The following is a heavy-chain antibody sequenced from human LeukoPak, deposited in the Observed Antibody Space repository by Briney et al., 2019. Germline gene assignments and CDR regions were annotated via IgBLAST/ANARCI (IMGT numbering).Heavy chain of an antibody. CDR3: ATGGHYDAHGFDI. D-gene: IGHD3-3*01. V-gene: IGHV3-21*01. CDR1: GFTFSSYS. J-gene: IGHJ3*02. CDR2: ISSSTTFI. Sequence: GGSLRLSCAASGFTFSSYSMNSVRQAPGKGLEWVSSISSSTTFIYYADSLKGRFTISRDNAKNSLYLQMNSLRAEDTAVYYCATGGHYDAHGFDIWGQGTLVTVSS.